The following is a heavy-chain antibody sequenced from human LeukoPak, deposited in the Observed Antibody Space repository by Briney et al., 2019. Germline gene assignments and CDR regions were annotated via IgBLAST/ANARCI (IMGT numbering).Heavy chain of an antibody. D-gene: IGHD5-18*01. CDR1: GGSFSGYY. CDR2: INHSGST. J-gene: IGHJ3*02. Sequence: SETLSLTCAVYGGSFSGYYWSWIRQPPGKGPEWIGEINHSGSTNYNPSLKSRVTISVDTSKNQFSLKLSSVTAADTAVYYCARGGRSPDTARRAFDIWGQGTMVTVSS. CDR3: ARGGRSPDTARRAFDI. V-gene: IGHV4-34*01.